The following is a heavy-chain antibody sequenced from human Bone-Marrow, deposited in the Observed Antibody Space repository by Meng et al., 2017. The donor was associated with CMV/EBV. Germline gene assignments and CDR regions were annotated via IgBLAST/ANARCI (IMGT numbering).Heavy chain of an antibody. V-gene: IGHV6-1*01. CDR1: GDSVSSNSAA. Sequence: LRLSCAISGDSVSSNSAAWNWIRQSPSRGLEWLGRTYYRSKWYNDYAVSVKSRITINPDTSKNQFSLQLNSVTPEDTAVYYCARASGSSSSYYFDYWGQGTLVTGSS. D-gene: IGHD6-13*01. CDR3: ARASGSSSSYYFDY. CDR2: TYYRSKWYN. J-gene: IGHJ4*02.